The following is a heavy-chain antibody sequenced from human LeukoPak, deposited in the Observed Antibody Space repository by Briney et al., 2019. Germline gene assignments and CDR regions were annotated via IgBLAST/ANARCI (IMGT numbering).Heavy chain of an antibody. V-gene: IGHV2-5*02. CDR1: GFSFSTSAAG. CDR3: AHRSRGYGYGIDY. CDR2: ISWDDTK. J-gene: IGHJ4*02. Sequence: GPTLVKPTQTLTLTCTFSGFSFSTSAAGVGWIRQPPGKALEWLALISWDDTKHYSPSLKSRLTITKDTSKNQVVLIMTNMDPVDTATYYCAHRSRGYGYGIDYWGQGALVTVSS. D-gene: IGHD5-18*01.